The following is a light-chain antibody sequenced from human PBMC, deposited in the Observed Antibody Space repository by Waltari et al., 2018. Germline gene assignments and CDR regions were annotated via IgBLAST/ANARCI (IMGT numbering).Light chain of an antibody. J-gene: IGLJ1*01. CDR3: CSYAGSSTF. CDR2: EVS. V-gene: IGLV2-23*02. CDR1: SSDVGSYNL. Sequence: QSALTQPASVSGSPGQSITISCTGTSSDVGSYNLVSWYQQHPGNAPKLMIYEVSKRPSGVSNRFSGSKSGNTASLTISGLQAEDEADYYCCSYAGSSTFFGTGTKVTVL.